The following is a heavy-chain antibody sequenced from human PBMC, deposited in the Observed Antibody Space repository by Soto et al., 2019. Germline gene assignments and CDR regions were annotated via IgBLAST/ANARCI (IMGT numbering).Heavy chain of an antibody. CDR1: GGSVSSESYN. Sequence: QLQLQESGPGLVKPSETLSLTCSVSGGSVSSESYNWDWIRQPPGKGLEWIGTIYYSGSTDYNPSLKRRVTISADTSNDQTSLKVTSVTAAVTAVYYCARFYGNAFDIWGRGAKVTVS. CDR2: IYYSGST. CDR3: ARFYGNAFDI. J-gene: IGHJ3*02. D-gene: IGHD4-17*01. V-gene: IGHV4-39*01.